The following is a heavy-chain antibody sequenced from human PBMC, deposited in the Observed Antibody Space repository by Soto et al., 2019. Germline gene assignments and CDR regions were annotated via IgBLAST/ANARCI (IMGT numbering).Heavy chain of an antibody. CDR3: ARVGRGVYGMDV. CDR2: ITSNSSTI. D-gene: IGHD2-8*01. CDR1: GFTFSSYS. Sequence: EVQLVESGGGLVQPGGSLRLSCAASGFTFSSYSINWVRQAPGKGLEWFSYITSNSSTISYADSVKGRFTVATDNAKNSLYLQMNSLRVEDTAVYYCARVGRGVYGMDVWGQGTSVTVSS. J-gene: IGHJ6*02. V-gene: IGHV3-48*01.